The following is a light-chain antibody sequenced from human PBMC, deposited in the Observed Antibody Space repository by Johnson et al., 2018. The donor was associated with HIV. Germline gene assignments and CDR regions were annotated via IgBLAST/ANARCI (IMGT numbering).Light chain of an antibody. J-gene: IGLJ1*01. Sequence: QSVLTQPPSVSAAPGQKVTISCSGSSSNIGNNYISWYQQLPGTAPKLLIYENNKRPSGIPDRFSGSKSGTSATLGITGLLTGDEADYYCGTWDSSLSAGDVFGTGTKVTVL. CDR2: ENN. CDR1: SSNIGNNY. CDR3: GTWDSSLSAGDV. V-gene: IGLV1-51*02.